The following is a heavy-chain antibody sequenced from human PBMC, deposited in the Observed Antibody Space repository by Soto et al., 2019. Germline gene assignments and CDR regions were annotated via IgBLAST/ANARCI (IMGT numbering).Heavy chain of an antibody. CDR2: ISNDGSNK. CDR1: GFTFSSYG. V-gene: IGHV3-30*18. Sequence: QVQLVESGGGVVQPGRSLRLSCAASGFTFSSYGMHWVRQAPGKGLEWVAVISNDGSNKYYADSVKGPFTISRDNSKKTLYLQMNSLRAEDTAVYYCAKDNYDSSGYYGYFDYWGQGTLVTVSS. J-gene: IGHJ4*02. D-gene: IGHD3-22*01. CDR3: AKDNYDSSGYYGYFDY.